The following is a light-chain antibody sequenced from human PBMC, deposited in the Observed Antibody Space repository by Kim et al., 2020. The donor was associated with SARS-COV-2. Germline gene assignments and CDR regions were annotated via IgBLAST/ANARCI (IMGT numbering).Light chain of an antibody. CDR2: WAS. Sequence: DIVMTQSPDSLAVSLGERATINCKSSQSLFYSSNNKNYLAWYQQKPGQPPKLLIYWASTRESGVPERFSGSGSGTSFTLTISSLQAEDVAVYYCQQYEFVPQTFAGGTKVDIK. CDR1: QSLFYSSNNKNY. V-gene: IGKV4-1*01. CDR3: QQYEFVPQT. J-gene: IGKJ4*01.